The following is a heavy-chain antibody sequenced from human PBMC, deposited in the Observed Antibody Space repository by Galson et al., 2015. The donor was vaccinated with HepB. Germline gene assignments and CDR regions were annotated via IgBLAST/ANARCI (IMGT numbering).Heavy chain of an antibody. D-gene: IGHD3-10*01. V-gene: IGHV3-33*01. J-gene: IGHJ6*02. CDR3: ATSLLWFGELSSYYYYGMDV. Sequence: SLRLSCAASGITFRSYGMHWVRQAPGKGLEWVAVIWYDGSNKYYADSVKGRFTISRDNSKNTLYLQMNSLRAEDTAVYYCATSLLWFGELSSYYYYGMDVWGQGTTVTVSS. CDR2: IWYDGSNK. CDR1: GITFRSYG.